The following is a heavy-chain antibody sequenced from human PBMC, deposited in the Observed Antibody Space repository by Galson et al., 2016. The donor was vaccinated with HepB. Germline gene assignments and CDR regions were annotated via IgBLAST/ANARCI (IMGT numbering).Heavy chain of an antibody. Sequence: SVKVSCKASEDTFNRYAISWVRQAPGQGLEWMGRIIPIFGTTNYAQKFQGSVTITADESTSTAYMELRSLRSEETAVYYCARDPGVPAAGHYNGLDVWGQGTTVTVSS. CDR3: ARDPGVPAAGHYNGLDV. CDR2: IIPIFGTT. D-gene: IGHD6-13*01. V-gene: IGHV1-69*13. J-gene: IGHJ6*02. CDR1: EDTFNRYA.